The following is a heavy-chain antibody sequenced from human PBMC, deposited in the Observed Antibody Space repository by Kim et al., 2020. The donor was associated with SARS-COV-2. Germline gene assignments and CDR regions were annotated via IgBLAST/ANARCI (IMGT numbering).Heavy chain of an antibody. V-gene: IGHV4-59*01. Sequence: KSRVTISVDTSKNQFSLKLSSVTAADTAVYYCARKGNYDILTGYWHAFDIWGQGTMVTVSS. J-gene: IGHJ3*02. CDR3: ARKGNYDILTGYWHAFDI. D-gene: IGHD3-9*01.